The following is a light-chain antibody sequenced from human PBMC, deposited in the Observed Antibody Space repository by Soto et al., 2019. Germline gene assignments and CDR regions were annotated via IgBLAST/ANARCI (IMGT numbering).Light chain of an antibody. J-gene: IGKJ1*01. CDR3: QQSYSSPPT. CDR1: QSISNH. Sequence: DIQMKQSPSSLSASVEDRVIITCRASQSISNHLNWYQQKPEKAPKLLIFAASSLQSGVPSRFSCSRSGPDFTLTISSLQPEDFATYYCQQSYSSPPTFCQGTKVDI. CDR2: AAS. V-gene: IGKV1-39*01.